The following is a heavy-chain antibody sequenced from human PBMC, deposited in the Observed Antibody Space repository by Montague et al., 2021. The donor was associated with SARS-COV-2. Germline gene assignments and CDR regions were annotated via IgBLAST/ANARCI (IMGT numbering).Heavy chain of an antibody. D-gene: IGHD3-9*01. Sequence: SLSLSCAASGFTFSSYSMNWVRQAPGKGLEWVSSISSSSSYIYYADSVKGRFTISRDNAKNSLYLQMNSLRAEDTAVYYCARGDFDWLLNFHYGMDVWGQGTTVTVSS. J-gene: IGHJ6*02. CDR2: ISSSSSYI. V-gene: IGHV3-21*01. CDR3: ARGDFDWLLNFHYGMDV. CDR1: GFTFSSYS.